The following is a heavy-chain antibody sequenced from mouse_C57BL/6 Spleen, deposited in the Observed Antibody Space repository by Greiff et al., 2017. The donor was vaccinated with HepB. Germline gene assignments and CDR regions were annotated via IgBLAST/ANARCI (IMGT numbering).Heavy chain of an antibody. CDR2: IWRGGST. CDR1: GFSLTSYG. Sequence: VKLMESGPGLVQPSPSLSITCTVSGFSLTSYGVHWVRQSPGKGLEWLGVIWRGGSTDYNAAFMSRLSITKDNSKSQVFFKMNSLQADDTAIYYCANYGSSWYFDVWGTGTTVTVSS. D-gene: IGHD1-1*01. V-gene: IGHV2-5*01. CDR3: ANYGSSWYFDV. J-gene: IGHJ1*03.